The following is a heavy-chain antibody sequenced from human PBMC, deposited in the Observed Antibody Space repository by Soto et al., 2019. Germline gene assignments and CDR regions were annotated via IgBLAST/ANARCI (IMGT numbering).Heavy chain of an antibody. CDR1: GGSISSGGYY. CDR2: IYYSGST. CDR3: ARGGLHLGELLNFDP. V-gene: IGHV4-31*03. Sequence: QVQLQESGPGLVKPSQTLSLTCTVSGGSISSGGYYWSWIRQHPGKGLEWIGYIYYSGSTYYNPSLKSRVNRSVDTSKDQFSLKLSSVTAADTAVYYCARGGLHLGELLNFDPWGQGTLVTVSS. D-gene: IGHD3-16*01. J-gene: IGHJ5*02.